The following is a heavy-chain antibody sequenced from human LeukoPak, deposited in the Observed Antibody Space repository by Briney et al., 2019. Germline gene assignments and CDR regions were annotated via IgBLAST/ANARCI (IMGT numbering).Heavy chain of an antibody. Sequence: GGSLRLSCAASGFSFSSYAMHWVRQAPGKGLEWVAVISSDGSKQNYADSVRGRFTISRDNSKNMLYVRMNSLGSEDTAVYFCAKGRDTTRWYGSWIDRWGQGTLVTVSS. CDR1: GFSFSSYA. J-gene: IGHJ5*02. D-gene: IGHD6-13*01. V-gene: IGHV3-30*04. CDR2: ISSDGSKQ. CDR3: AKGRDTTRWYGSWIDR.